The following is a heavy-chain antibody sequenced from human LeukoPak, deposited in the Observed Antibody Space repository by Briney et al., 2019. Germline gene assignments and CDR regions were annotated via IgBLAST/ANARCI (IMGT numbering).Heavy chain of an antibody. J-gene: IGHJ3*02. CDR2: ISWNSGSI. CDR1: GFTFDDYA. Sequence: PGGSLRLSCAASGFTFDDYAMHWVRQAPGKGLEWVSGISWNSGSIGYADSVKDRFTISRDNAKNSLYLQMNSLRAEDMALYYCAKDIGLSPYTGAFDIWGQGTMDTVSS. CDR3: AKDIGLSPYTGAFDI. V-gene: IGHV3-9*03. D-gene: IGHD3/OR15-3a*01.